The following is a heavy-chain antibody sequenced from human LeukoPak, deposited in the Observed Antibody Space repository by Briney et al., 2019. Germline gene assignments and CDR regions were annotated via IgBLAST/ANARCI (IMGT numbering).Heavy chain of an antibody. CDR1: GGSFSGYY. V-gene: IGHV4-34*01. CDR3: ARGHFHYYDSSGYYYARWFDP. D-gene: IGHD3-22*01. CDR2: INHSGST. J-gene: IGHJ5*02. Sequence: SETLSLTCAVYGGSFSGYYWGWIRQPPGKGLEWIGEINHSGSTNYNPSLKSRVTISVDTSKNQFSLKLSSVTAADTAVYYCARGHFHYYDSSGYYYARWFDPWGQGTLVTVSS.